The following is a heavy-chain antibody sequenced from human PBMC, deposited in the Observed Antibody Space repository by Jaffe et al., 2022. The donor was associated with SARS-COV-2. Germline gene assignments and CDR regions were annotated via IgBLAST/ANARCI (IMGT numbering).Heavy chain of an antibody. D-gene: IGHD1-26*01. CDR2: FDPEGEDS. CDR3: ATNSRAVELMAMDV. Sequence: QVHLVQSGAEVKKPGASVKVSCKVSGYTLPELSMHWVRQAPGKGLEWMGAFDPEGEDSFYAEKFQGRVTMTEDTSTDTAYMELSSLTFEDTAVYFCATNSRAVELMAMDVWGQGTTVTVSS. CDR1: GYTLPELS. J-gene: IGHJ6*02. V-gene: IGHV1-24*01.